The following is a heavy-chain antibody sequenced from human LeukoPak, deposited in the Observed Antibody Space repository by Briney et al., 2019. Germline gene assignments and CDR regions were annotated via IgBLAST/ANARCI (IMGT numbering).Heavy chain of an antibody. V-gene: IGHV1-69*13. D-gene: IGHD3-9*01. CDR1: GGTFSSYA. J-gene: IGHJ4*02. Sequence: SVKVSCKASGGTFSSYAISWVRQAPGQGLEWMGRIIPIFGTANYAQKFQGRVTITADESTSTAYMELSSLRSEDTAVYYCARGLVDGDDILTGYYTPFDYWGQGTLVTVSS. CDR3: ARGLVDGDDILTGYYTPFDY. CDR2: IIPIFGTA.